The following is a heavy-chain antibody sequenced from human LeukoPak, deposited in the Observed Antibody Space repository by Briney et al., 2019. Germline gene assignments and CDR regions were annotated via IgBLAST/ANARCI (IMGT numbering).Heavy chain of an antibody. J-gene: IGHJ5*02. CDR3: ARHKSGSYRSAFDP. D-gene: IGHD1-26*01. Sequence: GESLNISCKGSGYSFTNYWIGWGRQTPGKGLEWMGIINPGDSDTRYSPSFQGQVTISAVKSISTAYLQWSSLKASDSAVYYCARHKSGSYRSAFDPWGQGTLVTVSS. CDR2: INPGDSDT. CDR1: GYSFTNYW. V-gene: IGHV5-51*01.